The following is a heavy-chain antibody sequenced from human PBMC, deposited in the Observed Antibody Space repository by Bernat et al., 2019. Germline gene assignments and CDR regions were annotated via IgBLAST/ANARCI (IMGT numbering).Heavy chain of an antibody. D-gene: IGHD5-24*01. CDR3: ARGQGGWLQNYYFDY. CDR2: IYSGGST. J-gene: IGHJ4*02. Sequence: EVQLVESGGGLVQPGGSLRLSCAASGFTVSSNYMSWVRPAPGKGLEWVSVIYSGGSTYYADSVKGRFTISRHNSKNTLYLQMNSLRAEDTAVYYCARGQGGWLQNYYFDYWGQGTLVTVSS. CDR1: GFTVSSNY. V-gene: IGHV3-53*04.